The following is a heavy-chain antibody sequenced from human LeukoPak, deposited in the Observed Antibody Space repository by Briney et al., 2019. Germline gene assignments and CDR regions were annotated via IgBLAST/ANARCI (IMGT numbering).Heavy chain of an antibody. V-gene: IGHV4-34*01. CDR1: GGSFSGYY. CDR3: ARDRYYYDSSGPYYFDY. D-gene: IGHD3-22*01. Sequence: SETLSLTCAVYGGSFSGYYWSWVRQPPGKGLEWIGEINHSGSTNYNPSLKSRVTISADTSKNQFSLKLSSVTAADTAVYYCARDRYYYDSSGPYYFDYWGQGTLVTVSS. CDR2: INHSGST. J-gene: IGHJ4*02.